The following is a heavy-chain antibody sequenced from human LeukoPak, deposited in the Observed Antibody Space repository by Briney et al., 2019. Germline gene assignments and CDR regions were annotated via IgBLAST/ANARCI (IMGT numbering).Heavy chain of an antibody. V-gene: IGHV4-39*01. J-gene: IGHJ4*02. CDR2: IYYSGST. CDR1: GGSISSSSYY. Sequence: PSETLSLTCTVSGGSISSSSYYWGWIRQPPGKGLEWIGSIYYSGSTYYNPSLKSRVTISVDTSKNQFSLKLSSVTAADTAVYYCARRSDYGDHRPFDYWGQGTLVTVSS. CDR3: ARRSDYGDHRPFDY. D-gene: IGHD4-17*01.